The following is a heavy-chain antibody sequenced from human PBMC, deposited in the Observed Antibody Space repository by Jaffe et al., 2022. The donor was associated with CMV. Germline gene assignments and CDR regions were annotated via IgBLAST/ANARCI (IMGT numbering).Heavy chain of an antibody. CDR3: AKDTALLLYSHYGMDV. CDR1: GLSFSDYG. CDR2: ITGHGGST. D-gene: IGHD3-10*02. J-gene: IGHJ6*02. Sequence: EVQLLESGGGPVQPGGSLRLSCAASGLSFSDYGMSWVRQAPGKGLEWVSGITGHGGSTYYADSVKGRFTISRDNSKNTLFLQMNNLRSADTAVYYCAKDTALLLYSHYGMDVWGRGTTVTVFS. V-gene: IGHV3-23*01.